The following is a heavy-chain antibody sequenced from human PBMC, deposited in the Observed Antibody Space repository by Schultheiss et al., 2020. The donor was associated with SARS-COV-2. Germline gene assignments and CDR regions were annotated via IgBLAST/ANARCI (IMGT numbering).Heavy chain of an antibody. J-gene: IGHJ4*02. CDR2: ISGSGGST. Sequence: GGSLRLSCAASGFTFSRSVMSWVRQAPGKGLEWVSAISGSGGSTYYADSVKGRFTISRDNSKNTLYLQMNSLRAEDTAVYYCAKSYDILTGYYLLWGQGTLVTVSS. CDR3: AKSYDILTGYYLL. D-gene: IGHD3-9*01. CDR1: GFTFSRSV. V-gene: IGHV3-23*01.